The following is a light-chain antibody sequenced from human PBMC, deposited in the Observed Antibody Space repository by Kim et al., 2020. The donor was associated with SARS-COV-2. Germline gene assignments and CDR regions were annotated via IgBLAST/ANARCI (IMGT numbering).Light chain of an antibody. CDR1: HGRSSPY. V-gene: IGKV3-20*01. Sequence: SRGRKATLAGRAIHGRSSPYLAWYQQRHGQAPSLLISRASLRATGVPDRFSGSGSGTDFTLTISRVETEDSAMYYCQQYDRPPVTFGPGTKVDIK. CDR3: QQYDRPPVT. CDR2: RAS. J-gene: IGKJ3*01.